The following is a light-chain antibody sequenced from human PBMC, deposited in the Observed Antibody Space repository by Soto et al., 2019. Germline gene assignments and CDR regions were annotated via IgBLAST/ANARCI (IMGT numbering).Light chain of an antibody. CDR3: CSYAGSPRYV. CDR2: DVS. V-gene: IGLV2-11*01. CDR1: SSDVSTYNY. Sequence: QSALTQPRSVSGSPGQSVTISCTGTSSDVSTYNYVSWYQQHPGKAPKVMIYDVSERPSGVPDRFSGSKSGNTASLTISGLQAEDEADYYCCSYAGSPRYVFGTGTKLTVL. J-gene: IGLJ1*01.